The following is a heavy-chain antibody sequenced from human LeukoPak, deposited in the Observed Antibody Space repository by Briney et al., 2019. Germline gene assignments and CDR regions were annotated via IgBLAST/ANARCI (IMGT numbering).Heavy chain of an antibody. J-gene: IGHJ4*02. CDR3: AKDRTLLWFGELLN. D-gene: IGHD3-10*01. V-gene: IGHV3-30*18. Sequence: GGSLRLSCGASGFTFSTYGMHWVRQAPGKGLEWVAVISYDGSNKYYADSVKGRFTISRDNSKNTLYLQMNSLRAEDTAVYYCAKDRTLLWFGELLNWGQGTLVTVSS. CDR1: GFTFSTYG. CDR2: ISYDGSNK.